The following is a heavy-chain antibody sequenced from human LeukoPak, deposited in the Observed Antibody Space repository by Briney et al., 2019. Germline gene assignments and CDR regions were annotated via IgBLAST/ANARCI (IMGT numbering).Heavy chain of an antibody. J-gene: IGHJ4*01. CDR1: GFTLRNYW. V-gene: IGHV3-74*01. D-gene: IGHD6-6*01. CDR2: ISGDGSVT. Sequence: GGSLRLSCTASGFTLRNYWMHWVRQAPGKRLVWVSRISGDGSVTNYADSVQGRFTISRDNAKNILYLQINNLRSEDTAVYYCARYSSSSGGASYYLDYWGHGTLITVSS. CDR3: ARYSSSSGGASYYLDY.